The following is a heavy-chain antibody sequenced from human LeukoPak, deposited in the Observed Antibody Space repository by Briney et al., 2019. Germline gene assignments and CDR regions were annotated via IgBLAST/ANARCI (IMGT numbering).Heavy chain of an antibody. J-gene: IGHJ2*01. V-gene: IGHV3-23*01. CDR1: GFTFSNFA. D-gene: IGHD4-17*01. CDR3: AKDRSFYGAPWYFDL. CDR2: ISGTTGNL. Sequence: PGGSLRLSCSASGFTFSNFAMSWVRQAPGKGLEWVSGISGTTGNLYHADSVKGRFTISRDNSKNTLYLQMHSLRADDTAIYYCAKDRSFYGAPWYFDLWGRGTLVTVSS.